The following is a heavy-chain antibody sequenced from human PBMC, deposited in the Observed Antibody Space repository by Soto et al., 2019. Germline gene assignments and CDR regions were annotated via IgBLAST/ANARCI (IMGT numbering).Heavy chain of an antibody. V-gene: IGHV4-4*07. CDR1: GGSISSYY. Sequence: SETLSLTCTVSGGSISSYYWSWIRQPAGKGLEWIGRIYTSGSTNYNPSRKSRVTMSVDTSTNQFSLKLSSVAAADTAVYYCAISGYCSSSSCYTDYYYGMDVWGQGTTVTVSS. CDR2: IYTSGST. CDR3: AISGYCSSSSCYTDYYYGMDV. J-gene: IGHJ6*02. D-gene: IGHD2-2*02.